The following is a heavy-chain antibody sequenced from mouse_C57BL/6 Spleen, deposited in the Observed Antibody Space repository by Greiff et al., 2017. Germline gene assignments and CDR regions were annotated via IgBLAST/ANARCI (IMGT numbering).Heavy chain of an antibody. V-gene: IGHV1-82*01. J-gene: IGHJ2*01. CDR1: GYAFSSSW. Sequence: QVQLQQSGPELVKPGASVKISCKASGYAFSSSWMNWVKQRPGKGLEWIGRIYPGDGDTNYNGKFKGKATLTADKSSSTAYMQLSSLPSEDSAVYFCASGRGGYWGQGTTLTVSS. CDR2: IYPGDGDT. CDR3: ASGRGGY.